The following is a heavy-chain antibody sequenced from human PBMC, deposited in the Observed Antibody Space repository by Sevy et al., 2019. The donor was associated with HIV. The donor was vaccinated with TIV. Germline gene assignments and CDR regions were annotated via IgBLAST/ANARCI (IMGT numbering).Heavy chain of an antibody. V-gene: IGHV3-23*01. CDR2: ISGSGGST. CDR3: AKVIDPPCSGSFDY. Sequence: GGSLRLSCAASGFTFSSYAMSWVRQAPGKGLEWVSAISGSGGSTYYADSVKGRFTISRDNSKNTLYLQMNSLRAEDTDVYYCAKVIDPPCSGSFDYWGQGTLVTVSS. D-gene: IGHD3-10*02. J-gene: IGHJ4*02. CDR1: GFTFSSYA.